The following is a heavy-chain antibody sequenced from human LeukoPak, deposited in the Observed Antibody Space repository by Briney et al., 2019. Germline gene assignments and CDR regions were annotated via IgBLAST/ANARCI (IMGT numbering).Heavy chain of an antibody. Sequence: GGSLRLSCVAPGFPFSSYWMTWVRQAPGKGLEWVANIKQDGSKKSYVDSVKGRFTISRDNAKNSLYLQMNSLKAEDTAVYYCARAGCSSTSCYWWFDPWGQGTLVTVSS. CDR2: IKQDGSKK. CDR3: ARAGCSSTSCYWWFDP. D-gene: IGHD2-2*01. J-gene: IGHJ5*02. CDR1: GFPFSSYW. V-gene: IGHV3-7*01.